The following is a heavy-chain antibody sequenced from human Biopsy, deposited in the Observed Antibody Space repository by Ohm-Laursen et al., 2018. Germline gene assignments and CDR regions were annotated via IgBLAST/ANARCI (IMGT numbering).Heavy chain of an antibody. J-gene: IGHJ5*02. CDR2: KKHKGNT. Sequence: SQTLSLTCAVYGGSFRGYYLGWVRPTPREGRGWVGEKKHKGNTNYKPSLDSRVAISADTSKNQFSLNLYSVTAADTAVYFCARGLPRIAPMVRGRRTWFDPWGQGTLVTVSS. V-gene: IGHV4-34*01. CDR1: GGSFRGYY. D-gene: IGHD3-10*01. CDR3: ARGLPRIAPMVRGRRTWFDP.